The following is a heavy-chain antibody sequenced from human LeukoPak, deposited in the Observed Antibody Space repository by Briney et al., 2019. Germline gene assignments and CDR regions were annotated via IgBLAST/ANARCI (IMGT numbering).Heavy chain of an antibody. Sequence: GGPLRLSCAASGFTFPTNPMHWVRQAPGKGLEWVAVVSHVGSIQNYADSVRGRFTISRDNSKNTVYLQMNSLRTEDTAVYFCARGGGGVVVKYNWFDPWGQGNLVSVSS. V-gene: IGHV3-30-3*01. D-gene: IGHD2-21*01. CDR1: GFTFPTNP. J-gene: IGHJ5*02. CDR3: ARGGGGVVVKYNWFDP. CDR2: VSHVGSIQ.